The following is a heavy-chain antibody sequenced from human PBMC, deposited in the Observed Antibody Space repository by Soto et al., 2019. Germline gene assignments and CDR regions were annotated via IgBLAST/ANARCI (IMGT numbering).Heavy chain of an antibody. CDR1: GFTFSSYG. CDR3: AKGFYSIMITFGGDR. D-gene: IGHD3-16*01. J-gene: IGHJ4*02. CDR2: ISYDGSNK. V-gene: IGHV3-30*18. Sequence: PGGSLRLSCAASGFTFSSYGMHWVRQAPGKGLEWVAVISYDGSNKYYADSVKGRFTISRDNSKNTLYLQMNSLRAEDTAVYYCAKGFYSIMITFGGDRGGQGTLVTVSS.